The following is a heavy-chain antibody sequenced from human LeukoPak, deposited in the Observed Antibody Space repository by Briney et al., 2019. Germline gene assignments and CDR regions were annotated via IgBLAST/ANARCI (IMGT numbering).Heavy chain of an antibody. J-gene: IGHJ4*02. D-gene: IGHD4-23*01. Sequence: GGSLRLSCAASGFTFSDYYMSWIRQAPGKGLEWVSYISKSSSSTNYADSVKGRFTISRDNSKNTLYLQMNSLRAEDTAVYYCAKVFESVVTPNDYWGQGTLVTVSS. CDR1: GFTFSDYY. CDR2: ISKSSSST. CDR3: AKVFESVVTPNDY. V-gene: IGHV3-11*05.